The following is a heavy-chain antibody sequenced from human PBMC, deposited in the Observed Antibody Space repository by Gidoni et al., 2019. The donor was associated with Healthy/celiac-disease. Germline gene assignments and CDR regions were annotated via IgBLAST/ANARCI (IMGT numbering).Heavy chain of an antibody. Sequence: LQLPESGPGLVKLSETLSLPCTVSGGLISSCSYYRGWIRQPPGKGLEWIGSIYYSGSTYYNPSLKSRVTISVDTSKNQFSLKLSSVTAADTAVYYCASGLVAVAGIRYYYYYMDVWGKGTTVTVSS. CDR2: IYYSGST. CDR1: GGLISSCSYY. V-gene: IGHV4-39*01. D-gene: IGHD6-19*01. J-gene: IGHJ6*03. CDR3: ASGLVAVAGIRYYYYYMDV.